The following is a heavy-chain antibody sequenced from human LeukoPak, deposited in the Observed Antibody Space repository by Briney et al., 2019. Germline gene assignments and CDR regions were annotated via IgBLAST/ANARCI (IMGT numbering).Heavy chain of an antibody. D-gene: IGHD6-19*01. J-gene: IGHJ4*02. Sequence: PGGSLRLSCAASGFTFSSYSMNWVRQAPGKGLEWVSSISSSRSYIYYADSVKGRFTISRDNAKNSLYLQMNSLRAEDTAVYYCARAAPGIAVAGTCFDYWGQGTLVTVSS. V-gene: IGHV3-21*01. CDR1: GFTFSSYS. CDR3: ARAAPGIAVAGTCFDY. CDR2: ISSSRSYI.